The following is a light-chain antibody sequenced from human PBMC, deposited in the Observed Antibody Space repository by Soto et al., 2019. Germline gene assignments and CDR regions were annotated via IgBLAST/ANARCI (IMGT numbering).Light chain of an antibody. CDR3: QQLNSYPFT. CDR2: SAS. V-gene: IGKV1-9*01. J-gene: IGKJ5*01. CDR1: QGISTY. Sequence: IQLTQSPSSLSASVGDRVTITCRASQGISTYLAWYQQKPGRAPKLLMYSASTLHSGVPLRFSGSGSGTDFTLTISSLQPEDFATYYCQQLNSYPFTFGQGTRLEIK.